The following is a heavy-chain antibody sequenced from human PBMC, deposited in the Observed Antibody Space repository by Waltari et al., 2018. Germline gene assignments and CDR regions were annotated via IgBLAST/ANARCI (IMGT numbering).Heavy chain of an antibody. J-gene: IGHJ4*02. V-gene: IGHV1-18*01. CDR2: ISGYNGNI. D-gene: IGHD4-17*01. CDR3: ARDRGPSAVTSFDS. Sequence: QLMQSGAEVKKPGASVRVSCKASGYTFTSYGINWVRQAPGRGLEWMGWISGYNGNINYAQSLQGRISMTTDTSTSTAYMELRSLTSDDTAVYYCARDRGPSAVTSFDSWGQRTLVTVSP. CDR1: GYTFTSYG.